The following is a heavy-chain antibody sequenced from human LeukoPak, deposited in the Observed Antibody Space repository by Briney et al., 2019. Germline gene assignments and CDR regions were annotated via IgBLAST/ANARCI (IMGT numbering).Heavy chain of an antibody. V-gene: IGHV1-2*02. CDR1: GYTFTGYY. D-gene: IGHD2-15*01. CDR2: INPNSGGT. J-gene: IGHJ4*02. CDR3: ARDLSPIVVVVAATGLGY. Sequence: ASVKVSCKASGYTFTGYYMHWVRQAPGQGLEWMGWINPNSGGTNYAQKFQGRVTMTRDTSISTAYMELSRLRSDDTAVYYCARDLSPIVVVVAATGLGYWGQGTLVTVSS.